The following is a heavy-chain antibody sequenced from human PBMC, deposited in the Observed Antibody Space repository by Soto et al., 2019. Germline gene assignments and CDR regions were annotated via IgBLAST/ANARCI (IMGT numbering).Heavy chain of an antibody. CDR1: GYAFTGYY. J-gene: IGHJ4*02. CDR3: ARANSGDDDEFDY. D-gene: IGHD5-12*01. CDR2: VNPKNGDT. Sequence: ASVKVSCKASGYAFTGYYVHWVRQAPGQGLEWMGWVNPKNGDTDYAERFQGRVTMTRDASITSAYLDLTRLRSDDTATYFCARANSGDDDEFDYWGQGTPVTVSS. V-gene: IGHV1-2*02.